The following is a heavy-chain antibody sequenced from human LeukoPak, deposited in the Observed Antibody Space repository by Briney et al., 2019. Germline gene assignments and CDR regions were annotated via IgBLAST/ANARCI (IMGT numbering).Heavy chain of an antibody. V-gene: IGHV4-59*01. J-gene: IGHJ5*01. CDR2: IFKTGST. D-gene: IGHD3-22*01. Sequence: SETLSLTCSVTEGSINSYHWSWLRQSPGQGLEWIGSIFKTGSTDYNPSLKRRVTILADTSNNRISLNLRSVTAADTAIYYCANNYYDSSASVFASWGQGTLVAVSS. CDR1: EGSINSYH. CDR3: ANNYYDSSASVFAS.